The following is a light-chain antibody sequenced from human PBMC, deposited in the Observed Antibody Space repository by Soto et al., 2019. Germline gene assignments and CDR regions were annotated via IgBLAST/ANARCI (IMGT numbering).Light chain of an antibody. CDR2: AAS. CDR3: LQSNSFPHT. V-gene: IGKV1-12*01. J-gene: IGKJ2*01. Sequence: DIQMTQSPSSVSASVGDRVTITCRASQYISSWLAWYQQKPGKAPQLLIYAASSLQSGVTSRFSGSGSSTDFTLTISSLQPEDFATYYCLQSNSFPHTFGQGTKLEIK. CDR1: QYISSW.